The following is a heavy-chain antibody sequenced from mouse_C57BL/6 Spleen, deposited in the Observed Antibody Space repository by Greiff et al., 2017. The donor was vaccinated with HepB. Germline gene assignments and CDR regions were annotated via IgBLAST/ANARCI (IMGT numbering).Heavy chain of an antibody. J-gene: IGHJ2*01. Sequence: VQLQQSGAELVKPGASVKLSCKASGYTFTSYWMHWVKQRPGQGLEWIGMIHPNSGSTNYNEKFKSKATLTVDKSSSTAYMQLSSLTSEDSAVYYCARGEDYYGSLYYFDYWGQGTTLTVSS. CDR3: ARGEDYYGSLYYFDY. V-gene: IGHV1-64*01. CDR1: GYTFTSYW. D-gene: IGHD1-1*01. CDR2: IHPNSGST.